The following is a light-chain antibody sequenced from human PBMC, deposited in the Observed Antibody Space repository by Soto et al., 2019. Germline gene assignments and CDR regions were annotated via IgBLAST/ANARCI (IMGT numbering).Light chain of an antibody. J-gene: IGLJ1*01. CDR2: GNS. V-gene: IGLV1-40*01. CDR1: SSNIGAGYD. CDR3: QSYDSSLSAPYV. Sequence: QSVLTQPPSVSGAPGQRVTISCTGSSSNIGAGYDVHWYQQLPGTAPKLLIYGNSNRPSGVPDRFSGSKSGTSASLAITGLRAEDEADYYSQSYDSSLSAPYVFGTGTKVTVL.